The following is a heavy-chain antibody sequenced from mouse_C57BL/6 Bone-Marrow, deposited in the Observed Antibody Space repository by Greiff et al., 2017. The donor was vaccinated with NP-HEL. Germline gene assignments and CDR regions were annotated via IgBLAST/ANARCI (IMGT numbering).Heavy chain of an antibody. D-gene: IGHD1-1*02. J-gene: IGHJ2*01. CDR1: GYSITSGYY. Sequence: EVKLEESGPGLVKPSQSLSLTCSVTGYSITSGYYWNWIRQFPGNKLEWMGYISYDGSNNYNPSLKNRISITRDTSKNQFFLKLNSVTTEDTATYYCARGERWEDFDYWGQGTTLTVSS. CDR3: ARGERWEDFDY. CDR2: ISYDGSN. V-gene: IGHV3-6*01.